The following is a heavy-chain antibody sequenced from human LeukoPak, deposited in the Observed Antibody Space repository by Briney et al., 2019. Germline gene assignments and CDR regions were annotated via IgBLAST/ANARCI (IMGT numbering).Heavy chain of an antibody. CDR1: GFTFSSYS. Sequence: PGVSLRLSCAASGFTFSSYSMNWVRQAPGKGLEWVGRIKSKTDGGTTDYAAPVKGRFTISRDDSKNTLYLQMNSLKTEDTAVYYCTTDEVSSFDPWGQGTLVTVSS. J-gene: IGHJ5*02. CDR2: IKSKTDGGTT. V-gene: IGHV3-15*01. D-gene: IGHD3-10*01. CDR3: TTDEVSSFDP.